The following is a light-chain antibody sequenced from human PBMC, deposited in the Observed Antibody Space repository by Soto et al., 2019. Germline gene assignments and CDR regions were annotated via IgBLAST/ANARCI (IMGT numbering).Light chain of an antibody. CDR2: GAS. Sequence: EIMLTQSPVTLSLSPGEKATLSCRASQSLDTYTLAWYQQKPGQAPRLLIYGASTRAAAIPDRFIGSGSGTDFALTISRLEPEDFAVYYCQQYAESPLTFGPGTKVDIK. CDR1: QSLDTYT. J-gene: IGKJ3*01. CDR3: QQYAESPLT. V-gene: IGKV3-20*01.